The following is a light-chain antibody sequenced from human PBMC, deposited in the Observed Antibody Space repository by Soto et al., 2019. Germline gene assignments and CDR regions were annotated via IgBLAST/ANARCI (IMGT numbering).Light chain of an antibody. CDR2: DVR. CDR1: SNDIGAYNY. CDR3: SSYVSSSTLV. J-gene: IGLJ1*01. V-gene: IGLV2-14*01. Sequence: QSVLTQPASVSGSPGPSITISCTGTSNDIGAYNYVSWYQQHPGKAPKLMIYDVRNRPSGVSNRFSGSKSGNTASLTISGLHTEDEADYYCSSYVSSSTLVFGTGTKVTVL.